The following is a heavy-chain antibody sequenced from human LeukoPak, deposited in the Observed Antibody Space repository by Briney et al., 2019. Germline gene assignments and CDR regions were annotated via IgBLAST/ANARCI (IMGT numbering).Heavy chain of an antibody. CDR3: ASSSKHSYGMDV. V-gene: IGHV3-11*01. CDR1: DFVFSDYY. CDR2: ISSSGNSI. J-gene: IGHJ6*02. Sequence: GGSLRLSCAASDFVFSDYYMSWVRQAPGKGLEWVSYISSSGNSIYYADSVKGRFTISRDNAKNSLYLQMNSLRAEDTAVYYCASSSKHSYGMDVWGQGTTVTVSS. D-gene: IGHD6-13*01.